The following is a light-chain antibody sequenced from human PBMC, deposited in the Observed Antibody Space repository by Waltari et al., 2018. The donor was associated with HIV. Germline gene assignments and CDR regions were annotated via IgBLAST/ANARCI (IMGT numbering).Light chain of an antibody. J-gene: IGLJ3*02. CDR3: SSYGGGNTVL. V-gene: IGLV2-8*01. CDR2: DVT. CDR1: SSDVGGFQY. Sequence: QSALTQPPYASGSPGQSVTISCTRTSSDVGGFQYVSWYHQHSGKAPKLMIYDVTKWPSGVPDRFSGSKSGNTASLTVSGLQAEDEADYYCSSYGGGNTVLFGGGTRLTVL.